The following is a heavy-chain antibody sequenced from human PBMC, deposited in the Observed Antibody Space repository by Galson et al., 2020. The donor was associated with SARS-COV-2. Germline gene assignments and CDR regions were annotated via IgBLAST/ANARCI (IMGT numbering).Heavy chain of an antibody. CDR3: ATSVRYQLLVIWEPFDY. CDR1: GYTLTELS. V-gene: IGHV1-24*01. CDR2: FDPEDGET. Sequence: ASVKVSCKVSGYTLTELSMHWVRQAPGKGLEWMGGFDPEDGETIYAQKFQGRVTMTEDTSTDTAYMELSSLRSEDTAMYYCATSVRYQLLVIWEPFDYWGQGTLVTVSS. J-gene: IGHJ4*02. D-gene: IGHD2-2*01.